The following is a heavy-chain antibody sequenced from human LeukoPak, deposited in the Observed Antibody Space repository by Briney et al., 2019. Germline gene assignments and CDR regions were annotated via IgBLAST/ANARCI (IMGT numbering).Heavy chain of an antibody. CDR1: GFTFSTYT. D-gene: IGHD7-27*01. V-gene: IGHV3-23*01. CDR3: AIDPNWGTHS. CDR2: IGSSGGGI. Sequence: GGSLRLSCAASGFTFSTYTMYWVRHPPGQRLEWVSIIGSSGGGIHYADSVKGRFTISRDNSKNALYLQMNSLRVEDTAVYYCAIDPNWGTHSWGQGVLVTVSS. J-gene: IGHJ4*02.